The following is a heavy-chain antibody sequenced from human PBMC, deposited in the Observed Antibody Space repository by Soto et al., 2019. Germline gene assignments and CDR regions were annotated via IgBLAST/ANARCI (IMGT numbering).Heavy chain of an antibody. V-gene: IGHV3-30*18. CDR3: AQSNGNYLGLGY. J-gene: IGHJ4*02. CDR2: ISNDGSNR. Sequence: PGGSLRLSCAASGFTFSIYGIHWVRQAPGKGLEWVALISNDGSNRFYADSVKGRLIISRDNSKNTLYLQMNSLRAEDTAVYYCAQSNGNYLGLGYWGQGTLVTVSS. D-gene: IGHD1-26*01. CDR1: GFTFSIYG.